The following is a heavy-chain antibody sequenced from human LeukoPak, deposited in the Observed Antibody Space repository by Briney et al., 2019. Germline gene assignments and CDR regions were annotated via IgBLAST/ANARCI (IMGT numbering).Heavy chain of an antibody. CDR1: GFTVSSNY. CDR3: AREAVTRNYFDY. D-gene: IGHD4-17*01. J-gene: IGHJ4*02. CDR2: IYSGGST. V-gene: IGHV3-53*01. Sequence: GGSLRLSCAASGFTVSSNYMNWVRQAPGKGLEWVSVIYSGGSTYYADSVKGRFTISRDNSKNTLFLQMDSLRAEDTAVYYCAREAVTRNYFDYWGQGTLVTVSS.